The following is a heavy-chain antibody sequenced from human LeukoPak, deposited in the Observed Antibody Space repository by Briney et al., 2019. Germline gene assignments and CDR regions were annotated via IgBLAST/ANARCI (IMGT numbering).Heavy chain of an antibody. D-gene: IGHD3-3*01. J-gene: IGHJ4*02. Sequence: ASVKVSCKVSGYTLTELSMHWVRQAPGKGLEWMGGFDPEDGETIYAQKFQGRVTMIEDTSTDTAYMELSSLRSEDTAVYYCATANPYYDFWSGYYGGWGQGTLVTVSS. CDR1: GYTLTELS. CDR3: ATANPYYDFWSGYYGG. V-gene: IGHV1-24*01. CDR2: FDPEDGET.